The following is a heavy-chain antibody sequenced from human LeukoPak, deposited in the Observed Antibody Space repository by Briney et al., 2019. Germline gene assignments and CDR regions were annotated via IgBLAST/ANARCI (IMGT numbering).Heavy chain of an antibody. CDR3: ARDPLGYCSGGSCYPRGMDV. D-gene: IGHD2-15*01. CDR1: GGSIGNFY. CDR2: IYTTGRTSYSGST. J-gene: IGHJ6*02. Sequence: SETLSLTCIVSGGSIGNFYWGWIRQPAGKGLEWIGHIYTTGRTSYSGSTYYNPSLRSRVTMSVDTPKNQFSLKLRSVTAADTAVYYCARDPLGYCSGGSCYPRGMDVWGLGTTVTVSS. V-gene: IGHV4-4*07.